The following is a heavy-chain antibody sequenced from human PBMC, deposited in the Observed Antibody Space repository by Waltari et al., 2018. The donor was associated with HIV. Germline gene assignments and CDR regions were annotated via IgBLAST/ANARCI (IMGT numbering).Heavy chain of an antibody. CDR2: ISNSGSAI. CDR3: ARDLVAPGNFFDY. CDR1: GFTFSRYN. V-gene: IGHV3-48*02. J-gene: IGHJ4*02. D-gene: IGHD5-12*01. Sequence: EVQLVESGGGLVQPGGSLSLSCAAPGFTFSRYNTHWVRRAPGRGLAWLSSISNSGSAIYYADSVKGRFTISRDNAKNSLYLQMNSLRDEDTAVYYCARDLVAPGNFFDYWGQGTLVTVSS.